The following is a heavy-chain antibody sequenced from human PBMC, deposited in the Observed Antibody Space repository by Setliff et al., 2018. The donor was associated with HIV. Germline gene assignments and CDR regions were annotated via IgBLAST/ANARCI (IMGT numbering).Heavy chain of an antibody. Sequence: SVKVSCKASGGTFSSYPISWVRQAPGRGLEWMGGIIPIFGTTHYAQKFQGRVTVTADESTSTAYMQLSSLRSDDTAVYYCARGRNSDSSGYGDYYYYMDVWGKGTTVTVSS. CDR3: ARGRNSDSSGYGDYYYYMDV. CDR1: GGTFSSYP. CDR2: IIPIFGTT. V-gene: IGHV1-69*13. D-gene: IGHD3-22*01. J-gene: IGHJ6*03.